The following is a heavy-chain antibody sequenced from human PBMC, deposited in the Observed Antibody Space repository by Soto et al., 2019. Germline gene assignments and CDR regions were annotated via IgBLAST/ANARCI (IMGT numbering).Heavy chain of an antibody. J-gene: IGHJ6*02. D-gene: IGHD2-2*01. V-gene: IGHV3-30*03. CDR3: ARAHLIPAVPYYFHMDV. CDR2: ISYDGSNK. CDR1: EFTFSSYG. Sequence: QVQLVESGGGVVQPGSSLRLSCAASEFTFSSYGMHWVRQAPGKGLDWVAVISYDGSNKYYAASVKGRFSISRDNSKNTLYLQMNSLRAEDTAVYYCARAHLIPAVPYYFHMDVWGQGTTVTVSS.